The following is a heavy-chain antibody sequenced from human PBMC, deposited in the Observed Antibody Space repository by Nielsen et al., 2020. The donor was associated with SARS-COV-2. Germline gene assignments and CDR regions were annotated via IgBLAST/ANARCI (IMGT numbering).Heavy chain of an antibody. J-gene: IGHJ3*02. CDR3: ARESVTGTDAFDI. CDR1: GFTFSDYH. D-gene: IGHD6-19*01. Sequence: GGSLRLSCEVSGFTFSDYHMNWIRQAPGKGLEWIAYIYNDGSYSNHADSVKGRFTISRDNAENSLSLQMNSLRAEDTAVYYCARESVTGTDAFDIWGQGTVVTVSS. V-gene: IGHV3-11*06. CDR2: IYNDGSYS.